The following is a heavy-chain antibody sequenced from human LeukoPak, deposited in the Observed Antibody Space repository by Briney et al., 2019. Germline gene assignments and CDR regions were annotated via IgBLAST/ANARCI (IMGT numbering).Heavy chain of an antibody. Sequence: SETLSLTCTVSGGSISSYYWSWIRQPPGKGLEWIGYIYTSGSTNYNPSLKSRVTISVDTSNNRFSLKLSAVTAVDTDVYYCARNRAAGTDYYYYYYYMVVWGKGTTVTVSS. CDR1: GGSISSYY. CDR3: ARNRAAGTDYYYYYYYMVV. V-gene: IGHV4-4*09. J-gene: IGHJ6*03. D-gene: IGHD6-13*01. CDR2: IYTSGST.